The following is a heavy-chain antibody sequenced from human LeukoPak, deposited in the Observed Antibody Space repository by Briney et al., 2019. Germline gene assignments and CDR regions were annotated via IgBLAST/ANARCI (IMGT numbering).Heavy chain of an antibody. V-gene: IGHV4-38-2*02. CDR3: ARGNWPLPFDY. Sequence: PSETLSLTCTVSGYSISSGYYWGWIRQPLGKGLQWIGSIYHSGSTYYNPSLKSRVTISVDTSKNQFSLKLTSVTAADTAVYYCARGNWPLPFDYWAQGTLVTVSS. J-gene: IGHJ4*02. D-gene: IGHD1-1*01. CDR2: IYHSGST. CDR1: GYSISSGYY.